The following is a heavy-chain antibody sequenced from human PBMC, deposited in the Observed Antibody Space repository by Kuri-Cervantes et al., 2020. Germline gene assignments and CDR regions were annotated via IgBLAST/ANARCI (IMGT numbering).Heavy chain of an antibody. D-gene: IGHD1-1*01. CDR1: GGSISSSSYY. J-gene: IGHJ6*03. CDR3: ARVQASYYYYYYMDV. CDR2: IYYSGST. V-gene: IGHV4-61*05. Sequence: GSLRLSCTVSGGSISSSSYYWGWIRQPPGKGLEWIGYIYYSGSTNYNPSLKSRVTISVDTSKNQFSLKLSSVTAADTAVYYCARVQASYYYYYYMDVWGKGTTVTDSS.